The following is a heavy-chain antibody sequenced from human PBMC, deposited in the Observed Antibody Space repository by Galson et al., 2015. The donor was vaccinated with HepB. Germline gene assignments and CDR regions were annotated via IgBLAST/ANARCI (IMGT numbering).Heavy chain of an antibody. CDR3: ARGAGYCSGASCYSPDY. V-gene: IGHV3-21*01. J-gene: IGHJ4*02. Sequence: SLRLSCAASGFTFSSYFMNWVRQAPGKGLEWVSSISSSGSFIYHADSVKGRFTISRDNAKNSLYLQMNSLRAGDTAVYYCARGAGYCSGASCYSPDYWGQGTLVTVSS. CDR2: ISSSGSFI. CDR1: GFTFSSYF. D-gene: IGHD2-15*01.